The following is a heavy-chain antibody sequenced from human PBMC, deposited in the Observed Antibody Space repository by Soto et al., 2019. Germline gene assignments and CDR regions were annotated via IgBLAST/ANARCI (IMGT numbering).Heavy chain of an antibody. CDR2: IKQDGSEK. J-gene: IGHJ4*02. CDR3: ARHMVVVPADY. CDR1: GFTFSSYW. Sequence: GGSLRLSCAASGFTFSSYWMSWVRQAPGKGLEWVANIKQDGSEKYYVDSVKGRMTISRDNAKNSLYLQMNSLRAEDTAVYYCARHMVVVPADYWGQGTLVTVSS. D-gene: IGHD2-2*01. V-gene: IGHV3-7*01.